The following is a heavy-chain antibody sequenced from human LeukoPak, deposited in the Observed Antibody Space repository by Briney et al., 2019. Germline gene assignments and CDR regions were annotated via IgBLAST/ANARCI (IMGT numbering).Heavy chain of an antibody. D-gene: IGHD3-22*01. Sequence: GASVKVSCKASGYTFTAYYIHWVRQAPGQGLEWMGWINPNSGGTNYAQKFQGRVTLTRDTSISTAYMELSRLRSDDTAVYTCAREDTMTGRAFDIWGRGTMVTVSS. V-gene: IGHV1-2*02. CDR1: GYTFTAYY. CDR3: AREDTMTGRAFDI. J-gene: IGHJ3*02. CDR2: INPNSGGT.